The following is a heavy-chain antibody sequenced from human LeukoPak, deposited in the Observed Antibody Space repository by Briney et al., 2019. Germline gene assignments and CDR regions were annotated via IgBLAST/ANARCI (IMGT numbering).Heavy chain of an antibody. CDR2: IKLDESEK. V-gene: IGHV3-7*01. D-gene: IGHD3-16*01. CDR1: GFTFSIYW. Sequence: PGGSLRLSCAPSGFTFSIYWVSWVRQAPGKGGERVADIKLDESEKYYVYSVKGRFTISRDNAKNSLYLQMNSLRAEDTAVYFCARDKGGSGPFDYWGQGTLVTVSS. CDR3: ARDKGGSGPFDY. J-gene: IGHJ4*02.